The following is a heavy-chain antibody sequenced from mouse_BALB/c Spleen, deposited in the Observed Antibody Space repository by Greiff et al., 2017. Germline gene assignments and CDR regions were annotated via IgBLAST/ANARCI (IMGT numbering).Heavy chain of an antibody. Sequence: EVKLQESGPGLVKPSQSLSLTCTVTGYSITSDYAWNWIRQFPGNKLEWMRYISYSGSTSYNPSLKSRISITRDTSKNQFFLQLNSVTTEDTATYYCASYGSSSFDYWGQGTTLTVSS. CDR1: GYSITSDYA. CDR2: ISYSGST. V-gene: IGHV3-2*02. J-gene: IGHJ2*01. CDR3: ASYGSSSFDY. D-gene: IGHD1-1*01.